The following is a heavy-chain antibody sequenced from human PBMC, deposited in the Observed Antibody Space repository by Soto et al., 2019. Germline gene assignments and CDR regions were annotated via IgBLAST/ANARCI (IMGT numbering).Heavy chain of an antibody. CDR2: ISGSGGSS. V-gene: IGHV3-23*01. J-gene: IGHJ6*02. CDR1: GFAFSTYA. Sequence: GGSLRLSCAASGFAFSTYAMTWVRQAPGKGLEWVSVISGSGGSSYYTASVKGRFTISRDNSKNTLYLQMNGLRAEDTALYYCAKVTKRAAAGRYEYYKYGMDVWGQGTTVTVSS. D-gene: IGHD6-13*01. CDR3: AKVTKRAAAGRYEYYKYGMDV.